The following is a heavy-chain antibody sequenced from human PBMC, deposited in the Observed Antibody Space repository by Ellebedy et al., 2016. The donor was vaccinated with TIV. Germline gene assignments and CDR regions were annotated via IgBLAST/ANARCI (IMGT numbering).Heavy chain of an antibody. CDR2: MYNSGST. J-gene: IGHJ4*02. V-gene: IGHV4-59*08. CDR1: GYSISSYY. CDR3: ACSIVGARQYFDC. D-gene: IGHD1-26*01. Sequence: MPSETLSLTCTVSGYSISSYYWSWLRQPPGKGLQWLGYMYNSGSTNYNPSLKSRVAISVGTSINQFSLKLNSVSAADTAVYYCACSIVGARQYFDCWGQGTLVTVSS.